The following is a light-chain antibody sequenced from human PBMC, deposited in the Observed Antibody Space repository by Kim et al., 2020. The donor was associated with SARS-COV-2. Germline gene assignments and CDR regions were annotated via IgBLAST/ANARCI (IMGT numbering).Light chain of an antibody. CDR1: TGAVTSGYY. CDR2: STN. V-gene: IGLV7-43*01. Sequence: QAVVTQEPSLTVSPGGTVTLTCASSTGAVTSGYYPSWFQQKPGQAPRALIYSTNSKHSWSPARFSGSLLGGKAALTLSGVQAEDEADYYCLLFYGGGLRVFGGGTQLTVL. J-gene: IGLJ3*02. CDR3: LLFYGGGLRV.